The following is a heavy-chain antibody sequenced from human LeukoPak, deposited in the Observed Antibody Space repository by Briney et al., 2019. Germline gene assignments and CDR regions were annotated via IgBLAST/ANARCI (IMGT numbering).Heavy chain of an antibody. V-gene: IGHV1-69*04. CDR2: IIPMNDVA. CDR3: ARGGATMFEDWFDP. CDR1: GGTFSTYG. J-gene: IGHJ5*02. Sequence: GASVKVSCKASGGTFSTYGITWVRLAPGQGLEWIGRIIPMNDVANYAQKFKGRVTITADKSTSTVYMELSSLRYEDTAVYYCARGGATMFEDWFDPWGQGTLVTVSS. D-gene: IGHD5-12*01.